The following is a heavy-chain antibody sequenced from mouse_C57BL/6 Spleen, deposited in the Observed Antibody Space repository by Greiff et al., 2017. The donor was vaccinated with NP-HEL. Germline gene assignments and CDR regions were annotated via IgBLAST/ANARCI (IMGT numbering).Heavy chain of an antibody. CDR1: GFTFSDYY. CDR3: AREESYYYAMDY. CDR2: INYDGSST. J-gene: IGHJ4*01. D-gene: IGHD2-12*01. Sequence: EVKLVESEGGLVQPGSSMKLSCTASGFTFSDYYMAWVRQVPEKGLEWVANINYDGSSTYYLDSLKSRFIISRDNATNILYLQMSSLKSEDTATYYCAREESYYYAMDYWGQGTSVTVSS. V-gene: IGHV5-16*01.